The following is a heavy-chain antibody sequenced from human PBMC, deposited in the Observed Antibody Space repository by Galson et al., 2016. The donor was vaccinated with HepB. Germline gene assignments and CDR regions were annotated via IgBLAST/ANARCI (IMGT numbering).Heavy chain of an antibody. CDR1: GDSMSSHDW. Sequence: SETLSLTCGVSGDSMSSHDWWSWIRQPPGKELEWIGEIHPSGSTNSNPSLKSRVTISVDRSRKQFYLRLYSVTAADTAVYYCARALAVNGAFDIWGQGTMVTVSS. D-gene: IGHD4-17*01. CDR2: IHPSGST. J-gene: IGHJ3*02. V-gene: IGHV4-4*02. CDR3: ARALAVNGAFDI.